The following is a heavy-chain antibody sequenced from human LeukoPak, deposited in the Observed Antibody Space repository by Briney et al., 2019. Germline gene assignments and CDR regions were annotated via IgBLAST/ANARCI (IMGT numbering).Heavy chain of an antibody. CDR2: INPNSDGT. CDR1: GYTFTGYF. CDR3: ARGETWWEQRRYFDF. Sequence: ASVRVSCKASGYTFTGYFIHWVRQAPGQGLEWMGWINPNSDGTDYAQKFQGRVTMTSDASINTAYMELSRLTSDDTAMYYCARGETWWEQRRYFDFWGQGTLATVSS. J-gene: IGHJ4*02. D-gene: IGHD1-26*01. V-gene: IGHV1-2*02.